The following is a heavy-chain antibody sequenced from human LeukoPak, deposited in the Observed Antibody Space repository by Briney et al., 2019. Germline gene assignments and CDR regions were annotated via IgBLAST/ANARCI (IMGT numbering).Heavy chain of an antibody. V-gene: IGHV1-69*13. CDR1: GGTFSSYA. Sequence: ASVKVSCKASGGTFSSYAISWVRQAPGQGLEWMGGIIPIFGTANYAQKFQGRVTITAHESTSTAYMELSSLRSEDTAVYYCASRWRQLLGPYDYWGQGTLVTVSS. D-gene: IGHD2-21*02. J-gene: IGHJ4*02. CDR3: ASRWRQLLGPYDY. CDR2: IIPIFGTA.